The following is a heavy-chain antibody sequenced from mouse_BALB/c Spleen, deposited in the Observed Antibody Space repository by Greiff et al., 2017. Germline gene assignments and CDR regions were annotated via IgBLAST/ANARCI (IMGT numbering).Heavy chain of an antibody. J-gene: IGHJ2*01. V-gene: IGHV5-6-3*01. CDR3: ARDGRYRYEYFDY. D-gene: IGHD2-14*01. CDR2: INSNGGST. CDR1: GFTFSSYG. Sequence: EVQGVESGGGLVQPGGSLKLSCAASGFTFSSYGMSWVRQTPDKRLELVATINSNGGSTYYPDSVKGRFTISRDNAKNTLYLQMSSLKSEDTAMYYCARDGRYRYEYFDYWGQGTTLTVSS.